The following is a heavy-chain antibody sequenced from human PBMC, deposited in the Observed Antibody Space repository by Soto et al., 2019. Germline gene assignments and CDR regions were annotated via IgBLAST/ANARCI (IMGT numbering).Heavy chain of an antibody. Sequence: EGQLVESGGGLVQPGGSLRLSCAASGFTVSSNYMTWVRQAPGKGLEWVSVIYTGGGTYYADSVKGRFTISRDNSENTLDLQMSSLRAEDTAVYYCARDRQGASRYYRFYGMDVWGQGTTVTVSS. CDR3: ARDRQGASRYYRFYGMDV. V-gene: IGHV3-66*01. CDR1: GFTVSSNY. CDR2: IYTGGGT. J-gene: IGHJ6*02. D-gene: IGHD3-22*01.